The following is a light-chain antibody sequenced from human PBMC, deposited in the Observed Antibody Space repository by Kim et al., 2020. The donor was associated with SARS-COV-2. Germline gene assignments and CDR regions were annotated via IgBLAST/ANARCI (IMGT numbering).Light chain of an antibody. CDR2: EVS. CDR1: GSDVGDYNY. Sequence: GPSVLISRTGTGSDVGDYNYVSWYQPHPGKAPKLMIYEVSKRPSGVPDRFSGSKSGNTASLTVSGLQAEDEADYYCSSYAGSNNLVFGGGTQLTVL. V-gene: IGLV2-8*01. J-gene: IGLJ2*01. CDR3: SSYAGSNNLV.